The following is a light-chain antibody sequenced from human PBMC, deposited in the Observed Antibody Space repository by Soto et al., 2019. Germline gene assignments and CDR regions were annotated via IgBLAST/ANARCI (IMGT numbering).Light chain of an antibody. CDR2: DVS. V-gene: IGLV2-11*01. Sequence: QSALTQPRSVSGSPGQSVTISCTGTSSDVGAYNYVSWYQQYPGKAPKVMIYDVSKRPSGVPDRFSGSKSGNTASLTISGVQAEDEADYYCCSYAGTYTYVLGTGTKLTVL. CDR3: CSYAGTYTYV. J-gene: IGLJ1*01. CDR1: SSDVGAYNY.